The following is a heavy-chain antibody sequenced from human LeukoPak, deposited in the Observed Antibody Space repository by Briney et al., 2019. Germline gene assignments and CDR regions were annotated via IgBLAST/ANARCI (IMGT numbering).Heavy chain of an antibody. CDR1: GYTFTSYG. Sequence: ASVRVSCKASGYTFTSYGISWVRQAPGQGLEWMGWISAYNGNTNYAQKLQGRVTMTTDTSTSTAYMELRSLRSEDTAVYYCARGYSSSWYGRYRWFDPWGQGTLVTVSS. V-gene: IGHV1-18*01. CDR2: ISAYNGNT. CDR3: ARGYSSSWYGRYRWFDP. J-gene: IGHJ5*02. D-gene: IGHD6-13*01.